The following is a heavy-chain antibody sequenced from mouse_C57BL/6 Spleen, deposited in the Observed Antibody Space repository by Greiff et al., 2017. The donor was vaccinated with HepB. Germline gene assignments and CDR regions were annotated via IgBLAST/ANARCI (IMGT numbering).Heavy chain of an antibody. J-gene: IGHJ2*01. CDR3: TREKGLLLYYFDY. D-gene: IGHD1-1*01. Sequence: QVQLQQSGAELVRPGASVTLSCKASGYTFTDYEMHWVKQTPVHGLEWIGAIDPETGGTAYNQKFKGKAILTADKSSSTAYMELRSLTSEDSAVYYCTREKGLLLYYFDYWGQGTTLTVSS. V-gene: IGHV1-15*01. CDR2: IDPETGGT. CDR1: GYTFTDYE.